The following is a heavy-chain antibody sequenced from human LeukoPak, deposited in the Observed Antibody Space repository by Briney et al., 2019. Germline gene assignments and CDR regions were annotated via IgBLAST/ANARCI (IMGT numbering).Heavy chain of an antibody. CDR1: GGSISSYY. CDR3: ARLQHYYYGMDV. CDR2: IYYSGST. V-gene: IGHV4-59*08. Sequence: SETLSLTCTVSGGSISSYYWNWIRQPPGKGLEWIGYIYYSGSTNYNPSLKSRVTISVDTSKNQFSLKLSSVTAADTVVYYCARLQHYYYGMDVWGQGTTVTVSS. J-gene: IGHJ6*02.